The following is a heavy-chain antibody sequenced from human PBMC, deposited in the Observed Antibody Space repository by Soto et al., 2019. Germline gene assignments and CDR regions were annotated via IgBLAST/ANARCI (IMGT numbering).Heavy chain of an antibody. CDR2: IYYTGST. Sequence: SETLSLTCTVAGYSIRTPYYWAWIRQPPGKGLEWIGSIYYTGSTYYNPSLKSRLTISVDTSKNQFSLKLSSVTAADTAVYYCACSTGYYNFDYWSQGTLVTVSS. J-gene: IGHJ4*02. V-gene: IGHV4-38-2*02. D-gene: IGHD3-22*01. CDR1: GYSIRTPYY. CDR3: ACSTGYYNFDY.